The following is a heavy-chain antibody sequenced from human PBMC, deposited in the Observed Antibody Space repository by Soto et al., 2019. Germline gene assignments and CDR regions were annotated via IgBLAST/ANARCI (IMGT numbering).Heavy chain of an antibody. CDR2: IYYNGDT. Sequence: SETLSLTCSVSGGSISSNSHYWVWIRQPPGKGLEWIGSIYYNGDTYYNPSLKSRVTISVDTSKNQFSVKLSSVTAADTAVYYCARLKVGGAMAPNFDYWGQGTLVT. CDR1: GGSISSNSHY. D-gene: IGHD5-18*01. V-gene: IGHV4-39*01. J-gene: IGHJ4*02. CDR3: ARLKVGGAMAPNFDY.